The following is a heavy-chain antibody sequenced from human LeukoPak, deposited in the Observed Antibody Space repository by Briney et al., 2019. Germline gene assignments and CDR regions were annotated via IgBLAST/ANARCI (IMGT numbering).Heavy chain of an antibody. CDR3: AKAIVGGYED. V-gene: IGHV3-53*01. Sequence: PGGSLRLSCAASGITVSSNYMSWVRQAPGKGLEWVSVVASDGSTKYADSVKGRFAISRDNSKNALYLQMNSLRAEDTGVYYCAKAIVGGYEDWGQGTLVTVSS. CDR2: VASDGST. CDR1: GITVSSNY. D-gene: IGHD5-12*01. J-gene: IGHJ4*02.